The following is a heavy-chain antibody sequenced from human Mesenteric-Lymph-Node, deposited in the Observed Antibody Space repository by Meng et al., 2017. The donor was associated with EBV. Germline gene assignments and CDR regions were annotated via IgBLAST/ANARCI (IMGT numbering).Heavy chain of an antibody. CDR3: ARSAGGDYFDY. Sequence: QLQVRESGPGLVKPSQTLSLTCTVPGGSISSSAYYWGWLRQPPGKGLEWIGNINHGGSTYYSPSLKSRVNLSVDTSKNQFSLNLRSVSAADTAIYYCARSAGGDYFDYWGQGTLVTVSS. V-gene: IGHV4-39*07. J-gene: IGHJ4*02. CDR2: INHGGST. CDR1: GGSISSSAYY. D-gene: IGHD1-26*01.